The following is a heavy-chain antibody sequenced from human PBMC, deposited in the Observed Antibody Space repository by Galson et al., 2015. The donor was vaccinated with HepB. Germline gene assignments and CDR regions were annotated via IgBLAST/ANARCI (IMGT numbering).Heavy chain of an antibody. D-gene: IGHD5-18*01. CDR3: ARAPYSYGYVGGYFDY. J-gene: IGHJ4*02. CDR1: GGTFSSYA. V-gene: IGHV1-69*06. Sequence: SVKVSCKASGGTFSSYAISWVRQAPGQGLEWMGGIIPIFGTANYAQKFQGRVTITADKSTSTAYMELSSLRSEDTAVYYCARAPYSYGYVGGYFDYWGQGTLVTVSS. CDR2: IIPIFGTA.